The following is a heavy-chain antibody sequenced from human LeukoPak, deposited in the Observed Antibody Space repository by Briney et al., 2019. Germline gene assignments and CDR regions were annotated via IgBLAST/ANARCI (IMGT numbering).Heavy chain of an antibody. J-gene: IGHJ5*02. CDR1: GYSINNYW. V-gene: IGHV5-51*01. CDR3: ARQEYCSGASCYTWFDP. Sequence: GESLKISCKGSGYSINNYWIAWVRQMPGKGLEWMGIIYPADSVIRYSPSFQGQVTISADKSISTAYLQWNSLKASDTAMYYCARQEYCSGASCYTWFDPWGQGTLVTVSS. CDR2: IYPADSVI. D-gene: IGHD2-15*01.